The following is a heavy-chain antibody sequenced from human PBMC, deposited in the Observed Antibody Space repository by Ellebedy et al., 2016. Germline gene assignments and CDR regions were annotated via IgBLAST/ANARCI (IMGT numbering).Heavy chain of an antibody. D-gene: IGHD6-19*01. V-gene: IGHV3-7*01. CDR1: GFSFSTYA. Sequence: GGSLRLXXAASGFSFSTYAMSWVRRAPGKGLEWVANIKQDGSEKYYVDSVKGRFTISRDNAKNSLYLQMNSLRAEDTAVYYCARGEQWLAIDYWGQGTLVTVSS. CDR3: ARGEQWLAIDY. J-gene: IGHJ4*02. CDR2: IKQDGSEK.